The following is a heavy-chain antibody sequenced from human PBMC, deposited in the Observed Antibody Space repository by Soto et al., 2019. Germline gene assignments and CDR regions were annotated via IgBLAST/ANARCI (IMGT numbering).Heavy chain of an antibody. CDR2: IYYSGST. D-gene: IGHD3-10*01. CDR3: AREPNVLSGVRALGGMDV. CDR1: GGSISSGGYY. V-gene: IGHV4-31*03. Sequence: TLSLTCTVSGGSISSGGYYWSWIRQHPGKGLEWIGYIYYSGSTYYNPSLKSRVTISVDTSKNQFSLKLSSVTAADTAVYYCAREPNVLSGVRALGGMDVWGQGXTVTVSS. J-gene: IGHJ6*02.